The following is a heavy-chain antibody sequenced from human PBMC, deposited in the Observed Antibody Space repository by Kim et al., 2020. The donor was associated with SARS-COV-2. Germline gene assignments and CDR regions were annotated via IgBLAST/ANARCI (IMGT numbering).Heavy chain of an antibody. CDR1: GGSICTYY. CDR3: ARAGDYAIKD. D-gene: IGHD4-17*01. J-gene: IGHJ4*02. CDR2: ISYSGIA. V-gene: IGHV4-59*13. Sequence: SETLSLTCNVSGGSICTYYWSWIRQPPGKGLDWIGYISYSGIAKYNPSLKSRVTISVDTSKNLLSLELSSVTAADTAVYFCARAGDYAIKDWGQGTLVTVSS.